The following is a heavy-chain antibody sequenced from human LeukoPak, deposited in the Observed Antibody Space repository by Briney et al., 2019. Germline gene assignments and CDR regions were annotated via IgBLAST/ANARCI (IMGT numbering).Heavy chain of an antibody. Sequence: SETLSLTCSVSGGSMSSYYWSWIRQPPGKGLEWIGYIYYSGSTNYNPSLKSRVTISIDTSKNQFSLNLKSVTAADTAVYYCARISGGAGYNSNWFDPWGQGTLLTVSS. CDR2: IYYSGST. CDR1: GGSMSSYY. D-gene: IGHD5-24*01. CDR3: ARISGGAGYNSNWFDP. V-gene: IGHV4-59*08. J-gene: IGHJ5*02.